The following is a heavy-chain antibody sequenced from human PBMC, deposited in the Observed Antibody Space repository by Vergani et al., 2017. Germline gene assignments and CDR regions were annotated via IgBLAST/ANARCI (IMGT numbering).Heavy chain of an antibody. CDR1: GYTFTSYA. D-gene: IGHD3-22*01. J-gene: IGHJ4*02. CDR3: ARVKSSIVAPAGAFDY. CDR2: INAGNGNT. V-gene: IGHV1-3*01. Sequence: QVQLVQSGAEVKKPGASVKVSCKASGYTFTSYAMHWVRQAPGQRLEWMGWINAGNGNTKYSQKFQGRVTITRDTSASTAYMELSSLRSEDTAVYYCARVKSSIVAPAGAFDYGGQGTLVTVSS.